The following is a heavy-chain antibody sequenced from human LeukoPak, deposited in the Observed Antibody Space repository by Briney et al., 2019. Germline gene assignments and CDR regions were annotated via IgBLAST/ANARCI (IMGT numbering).Heavy chain of an antibody. J-gene: IGHJ4*02. CDR2: ISSSSSYI. D-gene: IGHD3-9*01. V-gene: IGHV3-21*01. CDR3: ARDRDDILTGYYFDY. CDR1: GFTFSSYS. Sequence: AGGSLRLSCAASGFTFSSYSMNWVRQAPGKGLEGVSSISSSSSYIYHADSVKGRFTISRDNAKNSLYLQMNSLRAEDTAVYYCARDRDDILTGYYFDYWGQGTLVTVSS.